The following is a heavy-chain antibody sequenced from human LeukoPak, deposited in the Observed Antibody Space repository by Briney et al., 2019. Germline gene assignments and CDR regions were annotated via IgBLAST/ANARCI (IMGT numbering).Heavy chain of an antibody. CDR3: ARQILRSTYYDILTGYKAAYYYYGMDV. J-gene: IGHJ6*02. Sequence: PSETLSLTCTVSGGSISSGDYYWSWIRQPPGKGLEWIGYIYYSGSTNYNPSLKSRVTISVDTSKNQFSLKLSSVTAADTAVYYCARQILRSTYYDILTGYKAAYYYYGMDVWGQGTTVTVSS. V-gene: IGHV4-30-4*08. CDR2: IYYSGST. CDR1: GGSISSGDYY. D-gene: IGHD3-9*01.